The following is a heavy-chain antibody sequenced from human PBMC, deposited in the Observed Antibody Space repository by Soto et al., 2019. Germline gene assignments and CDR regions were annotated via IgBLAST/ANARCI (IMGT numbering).Heavy chain of an antibody. CDR1: GFTFSSYA. CDR3: AEEGRSGYPPYFYYYGMDA. D-gene: IGHD3-3*01. V-gene: IGHV3-23*01. CDR2: ISGSGGST. Sequence: HPGGSLRLSCAASGFTFSSYAMSWVRQAPGKGLEWVSGISGSGGSTYYADSVKGRFTISRDNSKNTLYLQMNSLRAEDTAVYYCAEEGRSGYPPYFYYYGMDAWGQGTTVTVSS. J-gene: IGHJ6*02.